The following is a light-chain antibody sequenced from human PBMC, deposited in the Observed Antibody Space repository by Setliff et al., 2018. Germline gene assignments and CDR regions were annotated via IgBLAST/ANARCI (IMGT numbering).Light chain of an antibody. J-gene: IGLJ1*01. CDR3: SSYAGSNNFPYV. Sequence: QSALTQPPSASGSPGQSVPVSCTGTSSDVGGYNYVSWYQQHPGKAPKLMIYEVSKRPSGVPDRFSGSKSGNTASLTVSGLQAEDEADYYCSSYAGSNNFPYVFGTGTKV. V-gene: IGLV2-8*01. CDR2: EVS. CDR1: SSDVGGYNY.